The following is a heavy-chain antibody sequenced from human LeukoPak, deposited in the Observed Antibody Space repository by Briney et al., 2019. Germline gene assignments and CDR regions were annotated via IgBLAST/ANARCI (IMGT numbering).Heavy chain of an antibody. J-gene: IGHJ4*02. CDR3: IRVPY. Sequence: GGSLRLSCADSGFTFNKYYMHWVRQAPGKGLVWVSRISSDGSNTNYADSVKGRFTISRDNAKNTLYLQMNSLRAEDTAVYYCIRVPYWGQGALVTVSS. CDR1: GFTFNKYY. V-gene: IGHV3-74*01. CDR2: ISSDGSNT.